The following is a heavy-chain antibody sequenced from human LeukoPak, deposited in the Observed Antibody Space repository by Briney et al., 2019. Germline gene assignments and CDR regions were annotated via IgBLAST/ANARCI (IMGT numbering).Heavy chain of an antibody. V-gene: IGHV4-34*01. J-gene: IGHJ5*02. Sequence: PSETLSLTCAVYGGSFSGYYWSWIRQPPGKGLEWIGEINHSGSTNYNPSLKSRVTISVDTSKNQFSLKLSSVTAADTAVYYCARDDTYYYDSSGYYGRTRNNWFDPWGQGTLVTVSS. CDR1: GGSFSGYY. CDR2: INHSGST. CDR3: ARDDTYYYDSSGYYGRTRNNWFDP. D-gene: IGHD3-22*01.